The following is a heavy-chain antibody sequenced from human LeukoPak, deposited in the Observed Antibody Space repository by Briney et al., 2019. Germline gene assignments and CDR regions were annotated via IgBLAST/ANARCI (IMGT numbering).Heavy chain of an antibody. CDR2: IWYDGSNK. Sequence: GGSLRLSCAASGFTFSSYGMHWVRQAPGKGLEWVAVIWYDGSNKYYADSVKGRFTISRDNSKNTLYLQMNSLRAEDTAVYYCARDRGSLAVAGTAYWFDPWGQGTLVTVSS. D-gene: IGHD6-19*01. CDR1: GFTFSSYG. J-gene: IGHJ5*02. V-gene: IGHV3-33*01. CDR3: ARDRGSLAVAGTAYWFDP.